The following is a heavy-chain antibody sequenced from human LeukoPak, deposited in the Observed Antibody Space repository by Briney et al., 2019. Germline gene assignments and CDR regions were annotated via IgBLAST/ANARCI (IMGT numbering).Heavy chain of an antibody. D-gene: IGHD3-10*01. CDR3: ARESDRVWFGELGNWFDP. Sequence: ASVKVSCKASGGTFSSYAISWVRQAPGQGLEWMGRIIPILGIANYAQKFQGRVTITADKSTSTAYMELNSLRSEDTAVYYCARESDRVWFGELGNWFDPWGQGTLVTVSS. V-gene: IGHV1-69*04. CDR1: GGTFSSYA. J-gene: IGHJ5*02. CDR2: IIPILGIA.